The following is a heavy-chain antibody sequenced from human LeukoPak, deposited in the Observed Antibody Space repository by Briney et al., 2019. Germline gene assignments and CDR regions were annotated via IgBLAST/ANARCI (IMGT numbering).Heavy chain of an antibody. V-gene: IGHV4-34*01. CDR1: GGSFSGYY. CDR3: ARKRITMVRGVIPRDYYHYYYMDV. CDR2: INHSGST. Sequence: SETLSLTCAVYGGSFSGYYWSWIRQPPGKGLEWIGEINHSGSTNYNPSLKSRVTISVDTSKNQFSLKLSSVTAADTAVYYCARKRITMVRGVIPRDYYHYYYMDVWGKGTTVTVSS. J-gene: IGHJ6*03. D-gene: IGHD3-10*01.